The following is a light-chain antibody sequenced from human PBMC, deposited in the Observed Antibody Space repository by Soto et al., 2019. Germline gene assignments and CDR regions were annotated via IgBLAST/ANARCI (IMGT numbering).Light chain of an antibody. CDR3: QQYGFFLT. Sequence: EIVLTQSPGTLSLSPGESATLSCRASQSVSSSYLAWYQQRPGQAPRLLIYGASSRATGIPDRFSGSGSGTDFTLTISRLEPEDFAVYYCQQYGFFLTFGQGTKVDIK. CDR1: QSVSSSY. V-gene: IGKV3-20*01. J-gene: IGKJ1*01. CDR2: GAS.